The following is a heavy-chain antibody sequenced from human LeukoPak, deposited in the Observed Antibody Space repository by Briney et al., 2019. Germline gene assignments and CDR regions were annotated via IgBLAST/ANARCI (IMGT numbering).Heavy chain of an antibody. CDR2: ISYDGYNK. CDR3: ARGKYNYGYILDY. CDR1: GFTFTTYT. Sequence: GRSLRLSCAASGFTFTTYTMHWVRQAPGKGLEWVAVISYDGYNKYYTDSVKGRFIISRDNSKNTLYLQMNSLRAEDTAVYYCARGKYNYGYILDYWGQGTLVTVSS. V-gene: IGHV3-30*04. J-gene: IGHJ4*02. D-gene: IGHD5-18*01.